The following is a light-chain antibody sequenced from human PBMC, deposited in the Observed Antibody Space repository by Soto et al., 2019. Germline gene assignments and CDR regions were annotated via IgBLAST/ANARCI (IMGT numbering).Light chain of an antibody. V-gene: IGLV2-14*03. CDR1: SSDVGGYNY. Sequence: ALTQPASVAGSPGQSITIACTGTSSDVGGYNYVSWYQLHPGKAPRLVIYDVSIRPPAVSDRFSGSTSGNTASLTISGLQAEDEADYYCSSYTATRTVVFGGGTKLTVL. J-gene: IGLJ3*02. CDR3: SSYTATRTVV. CDR2: DVS.